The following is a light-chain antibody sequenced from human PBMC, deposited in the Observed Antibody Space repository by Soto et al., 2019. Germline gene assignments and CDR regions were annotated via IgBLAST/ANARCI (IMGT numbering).Light chain of an antibody. CDR3: QQRSTWPLT. J-gene: IGKJ4*01. CDR2: DTF. Sequence: IVLTQSPATLYVSPGERATLSCRASQDITTYLAWYQQKPGQPPRLIIYDTFNRASGVPDTFSGSGSGTVFTLTISNVAPDDSATYYCQQRSTWPLTFGRGTKVELK. CDR1: QDITTY. V-gene: IGKV3D-11*01.